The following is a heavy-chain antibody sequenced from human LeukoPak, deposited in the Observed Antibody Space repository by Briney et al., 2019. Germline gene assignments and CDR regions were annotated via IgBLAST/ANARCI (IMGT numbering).Heavy chain of an antibody. D-gene: IGHD1-1*01. CDR1: GGSFSGYY. CDR3: ASGRAGARNWNPGY. Sequence: SETLSLTCAVYGGSFSGYYWSWIRQPPGKGLEWSGEINHSGSTNYNPSLKSRVTISVDTSKNQFSLRLSSVTAADTAVYYCASGRAGARNWNPGYWGQGTLVTVSS. J-gene: IGHJ4*02. V-gene: IGHV4-34*01. CDR2: INHSGST.